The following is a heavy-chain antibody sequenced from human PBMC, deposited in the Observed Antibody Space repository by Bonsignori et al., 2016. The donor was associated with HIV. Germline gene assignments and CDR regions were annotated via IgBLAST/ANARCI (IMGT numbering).Heavy chain of an antibody. CDR2: ISYDGTTE. D-gene: IGHD2-15*01. CDR3: AKDLRPNYSFLSAFDYYYFYMDV. V-gene: IGHV3-30*18. Sequence: VRQAPGKGLEWVAAISYDGTTEYYADSVKGRFTISRDSSKNTLSLQMNSLRTEDTGIYYCAKDLRPNYSFLSAFDYYYFYMDVWGKGTSVTVSS. J-gene: IGHJ6*03.